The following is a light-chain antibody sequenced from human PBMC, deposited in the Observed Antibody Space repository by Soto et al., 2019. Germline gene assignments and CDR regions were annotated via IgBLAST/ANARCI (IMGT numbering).Light chain of an antibody. J-gene: IGLJ2*01. V-gene: IGLV2-8*01. CDR2: EVS. Sequence: QSALTQPPSASGSPGQSVTISCTGTSSDVCGYNYVSWYQQHPGKAPKLMIYEVSKRPSGVPDRFSGSKSGNTASLTVSGLQAEDEADYYCSSYAGRLNVVFGGGTKLTVL. CDR3: SSYAGRLNVV. CDR1: SSDVCGYNY.